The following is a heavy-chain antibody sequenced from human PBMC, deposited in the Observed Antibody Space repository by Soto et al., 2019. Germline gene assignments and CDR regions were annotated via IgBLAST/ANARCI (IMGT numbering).Heavy chain of an antibody. D-gene: IGHD2-2*02. CDR2: IRSKANSYAT. J-gene: IGHJ4*02. Sequence: PGGSLRLSCAASGFTFSGSAMHWVRQASGKGLEWVGRIRSKANSYATAYAASVKGRFTISRDDSKNTAYLQMNSLKTEDTAVYYCTTLTSGYCISTSCYTFWGQGTLVTVSS. CDR3: TTLTSGYCISTSCYTF. V-gene: IGHV3-73*01. CDR1: GFTFSGSA.